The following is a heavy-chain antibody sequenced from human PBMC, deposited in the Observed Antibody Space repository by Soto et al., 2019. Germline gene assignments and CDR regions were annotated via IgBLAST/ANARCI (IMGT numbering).Heavy chain of an antibody. CDR1: GNSFTSYL. Sequence: GESLKISCKGSGNSFTSYLIGWVRQMPGKGLEWMGIIYPGDSDTRYSPSFQGQVTISADESISTAYLQWSSLKASDTAMYYCARQAVSGGLLAFDIWGQGTMVTVSS. D-gene: IGHD2-15*01. J-gene: IGHJ3*02. CDR3: ARQAVSGGLLAFDI. CDR2: IYPGDSDT. V-gene: IGHV5-51*01.